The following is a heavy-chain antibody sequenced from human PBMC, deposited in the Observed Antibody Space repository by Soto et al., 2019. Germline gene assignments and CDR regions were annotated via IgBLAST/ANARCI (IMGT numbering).Heavy chain of an antibody. CDR1: GYSFTSYW. V-gene: IGHV5-51*01. CDR3: ARSPPYSSSWFRPFYFDY. Sequence: PGESLKISCKGSGYSFTSYWIGWVRQMPGKGLEWMGIIYPGDSDTRYSPSFQGQVTISADKSISTAYLQWSSLKASDTAMYYCARSPPYSSSWFRPFYFDYWGQGTLVTVSS. J-gene: IGHJ4*02. CDR2: IYPGDSDT. D-gene: IGHD6-13*01.